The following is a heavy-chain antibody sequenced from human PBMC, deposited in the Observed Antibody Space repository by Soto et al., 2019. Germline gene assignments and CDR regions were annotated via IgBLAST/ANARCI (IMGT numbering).Heavy chain of an antibody. V-gene: IGHV3-30-3*01. Sequence: QVQLVESGGGVVQPGTSLRLSCAASGFIFNNYAMFWIRQAPGKGLEWVALISYDGSNAFYSDAVKGRFTVSRDKSKKTVLLQRNSLRTEDTAVYFRARDGPIAGSARENWPDPCGQGTRGTVSA. CDR3: ARDGPIAGSARENWPDP. J-gene: IGHJ5*02. CDR2: ISYDGSNA. CDR1: GFIFNNYA. D-gene: IGHD3-16*02.